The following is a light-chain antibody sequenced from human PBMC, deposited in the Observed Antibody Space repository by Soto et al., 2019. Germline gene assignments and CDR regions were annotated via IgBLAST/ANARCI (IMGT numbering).Light chain of an antibody. Sequence: QSVLTQPRSVSGSPGQSVTISCTGTSSDVGGYNYVSWYQQHPGKAPKLVIYDVSKRPSGVPDRFSGSKSGNTASLTISGLQAEDEADYYCCSYAGSHYVFGTGTKLTVL. J-gene: IGLJ1*01. CDR2: DVS. V-gene: IGLV2-11*01. CDR1: SSDVGGYNY. CDR3: CSYAGSHYV.